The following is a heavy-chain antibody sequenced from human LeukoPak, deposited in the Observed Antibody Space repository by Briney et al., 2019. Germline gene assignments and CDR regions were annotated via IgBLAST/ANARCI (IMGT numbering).Heavy chain of an antibody. Sequence: GASVKVSCKASGGTFSSSAINWVRQAPGQGLEWMGGIIPIFGTANYAQKFQGRVTITADESTSTAYMELSSLRSEDTAVYYCARAQQLAQLQFDYWGQGTLVTVSS. D-gene: IGHD6-13*01. CDR3: ARAQQLAQLQFDY. J-gene: IGHJ4*02. V-gene: IGHV1-69*13. CDR1: GGTFSSSA. CDR2: IIPIFGTA.